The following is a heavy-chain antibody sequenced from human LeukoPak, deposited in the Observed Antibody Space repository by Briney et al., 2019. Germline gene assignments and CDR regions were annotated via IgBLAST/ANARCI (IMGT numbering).Heavy chain of an antibody. V-gene: IGHV3-53*01. D-gene: IGHD1-14*01. CDR3: ARDRGNQRGYYYYYMDV. Sequence: PGGSLRLSCAASGFTVSSNYMSWVRQAPGKGLEWVSVIYSSGSTYYADSVRGRFTISRDNAKNSLYLQMNSLRAEDTAVYYCARDRGNQRGYYYYYMDVWGKGTTVTVSS. J-gene: IGHJ6*03. CDR1: GFTVSSNY. CDR2: IYSSGST.